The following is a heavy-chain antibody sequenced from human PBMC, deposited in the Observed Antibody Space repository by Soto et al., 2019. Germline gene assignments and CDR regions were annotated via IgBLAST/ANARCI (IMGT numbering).Heavy chain of an antibody. J-gene: IGHJ4*02. CDR2: IYYSGVT. V-gene: IGHV4-59*01. CDR3: AALGRYVNYIEN. D-gene: IGHD3-16*01. Sequence: QVRLQESGPGLVKPSEPLSLTCNVSGDSISDFYCSWIRQSPGKGVEFIGYIYYSGVTFYSPSLKSRVTFSMDTSKSQFSLQLISVTAADTAIYYCAALGRYVNYIENWGQGTLVTVSS. CDR1: GDSISDFY.